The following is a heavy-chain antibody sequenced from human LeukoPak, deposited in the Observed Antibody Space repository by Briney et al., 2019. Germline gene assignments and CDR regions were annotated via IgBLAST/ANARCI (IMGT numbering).Heavy chain of an antibody. CDR1: GFTFSSYW. D-gene: IGHD1-26*01. V-gene: IGHV3-74*01. Sequence: PGGSLRLSCAASGFTFSSYWMHWVRQAPGKGLVWVSRINSDGSTTNYADYVKGRFTISRDNAKNTLYLQMNSLRAEDTAVYYCARRSSGSPPYYSDYWGQGTLVTVSS. CDR3: ARRSSGSPPYYSDY. J-gene: IGHJ4*02. CDR2: INSDGSTT.